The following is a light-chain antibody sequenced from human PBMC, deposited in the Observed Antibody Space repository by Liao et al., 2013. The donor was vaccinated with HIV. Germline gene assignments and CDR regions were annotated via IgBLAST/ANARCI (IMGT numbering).Light chain of an antibody. CDR1: SFGRRS. CDR3: QVWDSASDLGL. CDR2: SDA. J-gene: IGLJ3*02. V-gene: IGLV3-21*01. Sequence: SYVLTQPPSVSVAPGKTARIVCGGDSFGRRSVHWYQQRPGQAPVLVIYSDADRPSGIPGRYSGSNSGNTATLTISTVEAGDEANYYCQVWDSASDLGLFGGGTKLTVL.